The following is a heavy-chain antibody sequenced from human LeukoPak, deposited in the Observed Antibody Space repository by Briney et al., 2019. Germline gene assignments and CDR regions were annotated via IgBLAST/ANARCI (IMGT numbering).Heavy chain of an antibody. CDR2: INLDGREK. CDR3: AKDRRESWFGELLTY. Sequence: GGSLRLSCAASGFTFSSYWLSWVRQAPGKGLEWVANINLDGREKYYVDSVKGRFTISRDNSKNTLYLQMNSLRAEDTAVYYCAKDRRESWFGELLTYWGQGTLVTVSS. J-gene: IGHJ4*02. V-gene: IGHV3-7*03. CDR1: GFTFSSYW. D-gene: IGHD3-10*01.